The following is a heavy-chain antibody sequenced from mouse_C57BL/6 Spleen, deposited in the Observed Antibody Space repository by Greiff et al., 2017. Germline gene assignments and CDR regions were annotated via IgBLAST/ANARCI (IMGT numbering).Heavy chain of an antibody. CDR1: GYTFTDYE. CDR2: IDPETGGT. CDR3: TREDSSGPYYFDY. D-gene: IGHD3-2*02. Sequence: VKVVESGAELVRPGASVTLSCKASGYTFTDYEMHWVKQTPVHGLEWIGAIDPETGGTAYNQKFKGKAILTADKSSSTAYMELRSLTSEDSAVYYCTREDSSGPYYFDYWGQGTTLTVSS. J-gene: IGHJ2*01. V-gene: IGHV1-15*01.